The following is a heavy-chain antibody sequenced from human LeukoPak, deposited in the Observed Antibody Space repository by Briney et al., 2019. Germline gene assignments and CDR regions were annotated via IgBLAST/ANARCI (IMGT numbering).Heavy chain of an antibody. V-gene: IGHV1-2*02. D-gene: IGHD5-12*01. CDR3: ARDRTVATIIDYFDY. CDR1: GYTFTGYY. J-gene: IGHJ4*02. CDR2: INPNSGGT. Sequence: ASVKVSCKASGYTFTGYYMHWVRQAPGQGLEWMGWINPNSGGTNYAQKFQGRVTMTRDTSISTAYLELRRLRSDDTAVYYCARDRTVATIIDYFDYWGQGTLVTVSS.